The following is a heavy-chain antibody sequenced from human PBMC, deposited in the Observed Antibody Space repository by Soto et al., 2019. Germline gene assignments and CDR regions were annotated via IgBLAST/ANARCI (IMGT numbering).Heavy chain of an antibody. Sequence: EVQLLESGGGLVKPGGSLRLSCAASGFSFSSAWMNWVRQAPGKGLEWVGRIRTKPEGETTDYPAPVKVRFTISRDDSKTTLYLQMTSLKIEDTAVYYCTTGSNEGYWGQGTLVTVSS. D-gene: IGHD1-1*01. CDR1: GFSFSSAW. CDR3: TTGSNEGY. J-gene: IGHJ4*02. CDR2: IRTKPEGETT. V-gene: IGHV3-15*07.